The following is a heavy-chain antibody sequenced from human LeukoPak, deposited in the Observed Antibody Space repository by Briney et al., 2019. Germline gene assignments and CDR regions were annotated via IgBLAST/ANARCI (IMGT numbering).Heavy chain of an antibody. CDR2: ISYDGSNK. D-gene: IGHD3-22*01. J-gene: IGHJ4*02. CDR1: GFTFSSYG. CDR3: AKAQGSYYYDSSGPPHY. Sequence: GGSLRLSCAASGFTFSSYGMHWVRQAPGKGLERVAVISYDGSNKYYADSVKGRFTISRDNSKNTLYLQMNSLRAEDTAVYYCAKAQGSYYYDSSGPPHYWGQGTLVTVSS. V-gene: IGHV3-30*18.